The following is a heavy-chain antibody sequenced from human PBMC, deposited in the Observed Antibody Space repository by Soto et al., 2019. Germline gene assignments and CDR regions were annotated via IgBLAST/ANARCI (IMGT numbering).Heavy chain of an antibody. Sequence: GGSLRLSCAASGFTFSTYAMHWVRQAPGKGLEWVAVISYDGSNKYYADSVKGRFTISRDNSKNTLYLQMNSLRAEDTAVYYCARAPGSLTHRSYYYGMDVWGQGTTVTVSS. CDR3: ARAPGSLTHRSYYYGMDV. CDR2: ISYDGSNK. CDR1: GFTFSTYA. J-gene: IGHJ6*02. D-gene: IGHD3-9*01. V-gene: IGHV3-30-3*01.